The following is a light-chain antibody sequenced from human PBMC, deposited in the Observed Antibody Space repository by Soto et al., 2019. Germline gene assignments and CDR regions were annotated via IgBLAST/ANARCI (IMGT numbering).Light chain of an antibody. CDR1: SSDFGSYNL. CDR3: CSYAGSSTFVV. J-gene: IGLJ2*01. CDR2: EGS. V-gene: IGLV2-23*03. Sequence: QSVLTQPASVSGFPGQWITISCTGTSSDFGSYNLVSWYQQHPAKAPKLMIYEGSKRPSGVSTRFSGSKSGNTASLTISGLQAEDEADYYCCSYAGSSTFVVFGGGTKLTVL.